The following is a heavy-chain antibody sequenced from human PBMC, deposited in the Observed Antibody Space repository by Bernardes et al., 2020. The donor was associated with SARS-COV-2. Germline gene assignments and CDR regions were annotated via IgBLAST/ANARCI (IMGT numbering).Heavy chain of an antibody. Sequence: SETLSLTCSVSGGSISGRANYWGWIRQPPGKGLEWLGSMYHDGTTYYNASLISRIRISADTSRNQFSLTLTSVSATDTAVYYCARDPRIRYCSASHCNVGEYFQEWGPGTLVIVSS. D-gene: IGHD2-15*01. J-gene: IGHJ1*01. CDR1: GGSISGRANY. CDR2: MYHDGTT. CDR3: ARDPRIRYCSASHCNVGEYFQE. V-gene: IGHV4-39*07.